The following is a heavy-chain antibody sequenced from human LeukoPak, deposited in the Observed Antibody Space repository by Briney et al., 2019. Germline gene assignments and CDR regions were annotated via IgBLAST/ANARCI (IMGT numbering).Heavy chain of an antibody. CDR2: ISKDGTNK. V-gene: IGHV3-30-3*01. CDR1: GFTFSNYA. Sequence: GGSLRLSCAASGFTFSNYAIHWVRQAPGKGLEWAALISKDGTNKYYPDSVKGRFTISRDNSKNTLYLQMNSLRAEDTAVYYCAIVGYSSSVFDCWGQGTLVTVSS. J-gene: IGHJ4*02. CDR3: AIVGYSSSVFDC. D-gene: IGHD6-13*01.